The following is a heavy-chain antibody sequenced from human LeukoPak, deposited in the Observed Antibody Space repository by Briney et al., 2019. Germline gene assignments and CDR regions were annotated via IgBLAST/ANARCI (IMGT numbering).Heavy chain of an antibody. CDR3: ARGPLKAEPYYYYYYMDV. J-gene: IGHJ6*03. V-gene: IGHV4-39*01. CDR1: GVSISSSYSY. Sequence: PSETLSLTCTVSGVSISSSYSYWGWIRQPPGMGLEWIGSIYYTGNTYYNASLKSQVSISIDTSKNQFSLKLTSVTAADTAVYYCARGPLKAEPYYYYYYMDVWGKGTTVTVSS. CDR2: IYYTGNT.